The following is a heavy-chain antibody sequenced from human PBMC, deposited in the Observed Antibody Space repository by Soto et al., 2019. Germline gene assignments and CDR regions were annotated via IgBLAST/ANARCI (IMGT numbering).Heavy chain of an antibody. J-gene: IGHJ6*03. CDR3: AGGVAYYYYMDV. CDR2: ISAYNGNT. CDR1: GYTFTSYG. V-gene: IGHV1-18*01. D-gene: IGHD5-12*01. Sequence: ASVKVSCKASGYTFTSYGISWVRQAPGQGLEWMGWISAYNGNTNYAQKLQGRVTMTTDKSTSTAYMGLRSLRSDDTAGYYCAGGVAYYYYMDVWGKGTTVTVSS.